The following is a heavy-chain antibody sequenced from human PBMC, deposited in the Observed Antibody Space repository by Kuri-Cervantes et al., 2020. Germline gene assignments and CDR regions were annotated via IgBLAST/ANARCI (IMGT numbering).Heavy chain of an antibody. V-gene: IGHV3-23*01. Sequence: GGSLRLSCAASGFTFSSYEMNWVRQAPGKGLEWVSGISGSGGSTYFADSVKGRFTISRDNSKNTLYLQMNTLRAEDTAVYYCAKLPGYSGGWCDYWGQGTLVTVSS. CDR1: GFTFSSYE. CDR3: AKLPGYSGGWCDY. CDR2: ISGSGGST. J-gene: IGHJ4*02. D-gene: IGHD6-19*01.